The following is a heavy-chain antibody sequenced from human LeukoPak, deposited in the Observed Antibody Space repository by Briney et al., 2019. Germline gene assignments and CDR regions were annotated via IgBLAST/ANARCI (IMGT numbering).Heavy chain of an antibody. Sequence: PGGSLRLSCAASGFTFSSYGMHWVRQAPGKGLEWVAVIWYDGSNKYYADSVKGRFTISRDNSKNTLYLQMNSLRAEDTAVYYCARDQRYFDWLPDYWGQGTLVTVSS. D-gene: IGHD3-9*01. J-gene: IGHJ4*02. CDR3: ARDQRYFDWLPDY. CDR1: GFTFSSYG. CDR2: IWYDGSNK. V-gene: IGHV3-33*01.